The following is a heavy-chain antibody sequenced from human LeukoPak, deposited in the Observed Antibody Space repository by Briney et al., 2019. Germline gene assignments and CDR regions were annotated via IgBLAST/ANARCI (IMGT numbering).Heavy chain of an antibody. D-gene: IGHD2-21*01. CDR1: GFTFSSYS. V-gene: IGHV3-21*01. CDR3: ARDGAYCGGDCYPYYFDY. J-gene: IGHJ4*02. CDR2: IYSGGST. Sequence: KPGGSLRLSCAASGFTFSSYSMNWVRQAPGKGLEWVSVIYSGGSTYYADSVKGRFTISRDNAKNSLYLQMNSLRAEDTAVYYCARDGAYCGGDCYPYYFDYWGQGTLVTVSS.